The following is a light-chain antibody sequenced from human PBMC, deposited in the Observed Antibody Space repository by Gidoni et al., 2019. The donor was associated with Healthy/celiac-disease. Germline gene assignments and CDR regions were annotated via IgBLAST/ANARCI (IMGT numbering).Light chain of an antibody. J-gene: IGKJ3*01. CDR3: QQYYSTLFT. CDR2: WAS. Sequence: INCKSSQSVLYSSNNKNYLAWYQQKPGQPPKLLIYWASTRESGVPDRFSGSGSGTDFTLTISSLQAEDVAVYYCQQYYSTLFTFGHGTKVDIK. V-gene: IGKV4-1*01. CDR1: QSVLYSSNNKNY.